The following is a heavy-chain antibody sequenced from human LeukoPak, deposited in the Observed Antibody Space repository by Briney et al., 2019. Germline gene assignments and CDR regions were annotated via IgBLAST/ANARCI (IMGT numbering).Heavy chain of an antibody. CDR2: IYYSGST. Sequence: SETLSLTCTVSGGSMSSTTYYWGWIRQPPGKGLEWIGSIYYSGSTYYNPSLKSRVTISIDTSKSQFSLRLNSVTAADTAVYYCARSLYSTGPNTDWGQGTLVTVSS. V-gene: IGHV4-39*07. J-gene: IGHJ4*02. D-gene: IGHD2-8*02. CDR3: ARSLYSTGPNTD. CDR1: GGSMSSTTYY.